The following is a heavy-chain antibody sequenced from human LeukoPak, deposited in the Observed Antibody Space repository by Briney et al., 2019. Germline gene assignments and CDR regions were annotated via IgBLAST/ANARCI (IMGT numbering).Heavy chain of an antibody. CDR3: AKDTSSSWGPYYFDY. CDR1: GFTFSTYA. Sequence: GGSLRLSCAASGFTFSTYASHWVRQAPGKGLEWVSAISGSGGSTYYADSVKGRFTISRDNSKNTLYLQMNSLRAEDTAVYYCAKDTSSSWGPYYFDYWGQGTLVTVSS. V-gene: IGHV3-23*01. D-gene: IGHD6-13*01. J-gene: IGHJ4*02. CDR2: ISGSGGST.